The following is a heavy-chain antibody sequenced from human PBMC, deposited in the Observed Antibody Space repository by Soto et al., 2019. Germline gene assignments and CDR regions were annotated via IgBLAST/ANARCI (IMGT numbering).Heavy chain of an antibody. Sequence: GGSLRLSCAASGFTFSSYGMHWVRQAPGKGLEWVAVIWYDGSNKYYADSVKGRFTISRDNSKNTLYLQMNSLRAEDTAVYYCARPPYCSSPICSGDHYYYYGLDVWGQGTTVTVSS. D-gene: IGHD2-2*01. J-gene: IGHJ6*02. CDR3: ARPPYCSSPICSGDHYYYYGLDV. V-gene: IGHV3-33*01. CDR2: IWYDGSNK. CDR1: GFTFSSYG.